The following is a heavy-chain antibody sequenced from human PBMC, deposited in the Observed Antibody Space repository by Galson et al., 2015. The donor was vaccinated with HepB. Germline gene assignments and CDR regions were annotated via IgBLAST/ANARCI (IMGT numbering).Heavy chain of an antibody. CDR3: ARLSGSGSYYSYFDY. Sequence: SETLSLTCTVSSGSISSYYWSWIRQPAGKGLEWIGRIYASGSANYNPSLKSRVTMSVDTSKNQFSLNLSSVTAADTAVYYCARLSGSGSYYSYFDYWGQGTLVTVSS. CDR2: IYASGSA. CDR1: SGSISSYY. D-gene: IGHD3-10*01. J-gene: IGHJ4*02. V-gene: IGHV4-4*07.